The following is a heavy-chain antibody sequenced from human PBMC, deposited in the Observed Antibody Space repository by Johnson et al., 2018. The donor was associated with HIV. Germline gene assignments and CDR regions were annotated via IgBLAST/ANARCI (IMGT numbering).Heavy chain of an antibody. J-gene: IGHJ3*02. CDR3: ARARAKVVAGLDAFDI. CDR1: GFTFSSYW. CDR2: IKQDGSEK. D-gene: IGHD6-19*01. Sequence: VQLVESGGGLVQPGGSLRLSCAASGFTFSSYWMSWVRQAPGKGLEWVANIKQDGSEKYYVDSVKGRFTISRDNAKNSLYLQMNSLRAEDTAVYYCARARAKVVAGLDAFDIWGQGTMVTVSS. V-gene: IGHV3-7*02.